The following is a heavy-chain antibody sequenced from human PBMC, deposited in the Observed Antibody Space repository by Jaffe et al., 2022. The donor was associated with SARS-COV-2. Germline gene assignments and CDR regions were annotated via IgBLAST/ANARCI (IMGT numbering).Heavy chain of an antibody. V-gene: IGHV3-48*02. Sequence: EVQLVESGGGLVQPGGSLRLSCAASGFTFSSYSMNWVRQAPGKGLEWVSYISSSSSTIYYADSVKGRFTISRDNAKNSLYLQMNSLRDEDTAVYYCARDSNLITMIVVEPWAFDIWGQGTMVTVSS. J-gene: IGHJ3*02. CDR1: GFTFSSYS. CDR3: ARDSNLITMIVVEPWAFDI. D-gene: IGHD3-22*01. CDR2: ISSSSSTI.